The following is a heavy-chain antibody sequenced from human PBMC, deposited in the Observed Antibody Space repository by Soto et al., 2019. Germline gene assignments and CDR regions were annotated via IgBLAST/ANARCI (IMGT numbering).Heavy chain of an antibody. Sequence: SETLSLTCSVSGGSISYNSYYWVWLRPPPGKGREWDGGIFYTGTTYYCPSLKDRVTISVDTSKNSFSLNLTSVTAADTAVYFCARLVVVAPVANAWGQGTLVTVSS. D-gene: IGHD2-2*01. CDR2: IFYTGTT. CDR1: GGSISYNSYY. V-gene: IGHV4-39*02. J-gene: IGHJ5*02. CDR3: ARLVVVAPVANA.